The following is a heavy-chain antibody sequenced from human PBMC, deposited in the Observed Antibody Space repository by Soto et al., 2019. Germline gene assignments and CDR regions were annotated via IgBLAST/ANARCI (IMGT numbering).Heavy chain of an antibody. D-gene: IGHD2-21*02. J-gene: IGHJ4*02. CDR3: ARQAYCGGDCYSGPYFDY. CDR1: GYSFTSYW. V-gene: IGHV5-51*01. Sequence: GESLKISCKGSGYSFTSYWIGWVRQMPGKGLEWMGIIYPGDSDTRYSPSFQGQVTISADKSISTAYLQWSSLKASDTAMYYCARQAYCGGDCYSGPYFDYWGQGTLVTVS. CDR2: IYPGDSDT.